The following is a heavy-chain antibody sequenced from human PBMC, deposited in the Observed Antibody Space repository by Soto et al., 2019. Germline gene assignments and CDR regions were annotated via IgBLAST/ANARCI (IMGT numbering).Heavy chain of an antibody. D-gene: IGHD2-21*01. CDR3: ARAYLPGGY. Sequence: EVHLVESGGGLVQPGGSLRLSCAASGFTFSTYWMHWVHQAPGKGLVWVSRVNGDGSSTTYADSVKGRFTISRDNAKNTLYLQMNSLRAEDTAVYYCARAYLPGGYWGQGTLVTVSS. CDR1: GFTFSTYW. CDR2: VNGDGSST. V-gene: IGHV3-74*01. J-gene: IGHJ4*02.